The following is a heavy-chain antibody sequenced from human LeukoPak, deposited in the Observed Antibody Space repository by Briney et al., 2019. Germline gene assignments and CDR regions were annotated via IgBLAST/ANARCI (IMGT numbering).Heavy chain of an antibody. CDR1: GFTFSSYA. CDR3: AKEGHYDFWSGYLDYYYYGMDV. J-gene: IGHJ6*02. V-gene: IGHV3-23*01. CDR2: ISGSGGST. Sequence: GASLRLSCGASGFTFSSYAMSWVRQAPGKGLEWVSAISGSGGSTYYADSVKGRFTISRDNSKNTLYLQMNSLRAEDTAVYYCAKEGHYDFWSGYLDYYYYGMDVWGQGTTVTVSS. D-gene: IGHD3-3*01.